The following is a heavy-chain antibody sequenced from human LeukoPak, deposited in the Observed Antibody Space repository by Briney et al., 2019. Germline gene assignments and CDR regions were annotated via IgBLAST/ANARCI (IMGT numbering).Heavy chain of an antibody. V-gene: IGHV3-30*01. CDR2: ISYDGSHD. J-gene: IGHJ4*02. D-gene: IGHD7-27*01. Sequence: RGSLRLSCAASGFSFTNYAMHWVRQAPGKGLEWVAVISYDGSHDYSANSVRGRFSISRDNSKNMVFLQMNSLRDEDTAVYYCARGSLTGGRIYYFDYWGQGSLVAVSS. CDR1: GFSFTNYA. CDR3: ARGSLTGGRIYYFDY.